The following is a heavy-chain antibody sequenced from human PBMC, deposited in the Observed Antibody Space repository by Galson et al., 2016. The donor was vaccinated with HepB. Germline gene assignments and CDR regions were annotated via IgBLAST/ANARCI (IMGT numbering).Heavy chain of an antibody. D-gene: IGHD3-10*01. CDR1: GFTFTNYD. J-gene: IGHJ4*02. CDR2: INIDGNII. V-gene: IGHV3-74*01. Sequence: SMRLSCAASGFTFTNYDIHWVRQAPGTGLVWVSRINIDGNIITYADSVKGRFAISRDNAKNTVHLQMNSLRAEDTAVYYCTRDYCGSLDHWGQGTLVTVSS. CDR3: TRDYCGSLDH.